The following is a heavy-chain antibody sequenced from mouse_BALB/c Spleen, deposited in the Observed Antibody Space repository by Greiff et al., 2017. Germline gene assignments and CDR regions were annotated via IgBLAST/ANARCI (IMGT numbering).Heavy chain of an antibody. CDR1: GYTFTSYV. Sequence: VQLQQSGPELVKPGASVKMSCKASGYTFTSYVMHWVKQKPGQGLEWIGYINPYNDGTKYNEKFKGKATLTSDKSSSTAYMELSSLTSEDSAVYYCARPYGYGWFAYWGQGTLVTVSA. D-gene: IGHD1-2*01. CDR3: ARPYGYGWFAY. V-gene: IGHV1-14*01. J-gene: IGHJ3*01. CDR2: INPYNDGT.